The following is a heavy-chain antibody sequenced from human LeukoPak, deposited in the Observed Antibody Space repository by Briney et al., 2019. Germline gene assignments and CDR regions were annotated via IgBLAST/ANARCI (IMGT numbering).Heavy chain of an antibody. Sequence: NPSETLSLTCTVSGGSISSYYWSWIRQPPGKGLEWIGYIYYSGSTNYNPSLKSRVTVSVDTSKNQFSLKLSSVTAAGTAVYYCARDDSFLGFDYWGQGTLVTVSS. V-gene: IGHV4-59*01. D-gene: IGHD5-18*01. CDR1: GGSISSYY. CDR3: ARDDSFLGFDY. J-gene: IGHJ4*02. CDR2: IYYSGST.